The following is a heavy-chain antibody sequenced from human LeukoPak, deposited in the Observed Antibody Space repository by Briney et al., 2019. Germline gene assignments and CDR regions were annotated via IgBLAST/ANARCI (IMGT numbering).Heavy chain of an antibody. CDR3: AHRGNYASQTHSSHFDH. V-gene: IGHV2-5*01. D-gene: IGHD1-7*01. CDR1: GFSLSTSGVG. CDR2: IFWNDDK. Sequence: SGPTLVNPTQTLTLTCTFSGFSLSTSGVGVGWIRQPPGKALEWLVVIFWNDDKLYSPSLKSRLTITKDTSKNQVVLTMTNMDPVDTGTYYCAHRGNYASQTHSSHFDHWGQGTLVTVSS. J-gene: IGHJ4*02.